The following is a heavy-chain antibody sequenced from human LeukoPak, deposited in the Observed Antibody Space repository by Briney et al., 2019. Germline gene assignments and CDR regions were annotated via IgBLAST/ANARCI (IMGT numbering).Heavy chain of an antibody. CDR1: GGTFSSYA. CDR2: IIPILGIA. CDR3: ARGSWYSAAALGY. Sequence: SVKVSSKAYGGTFSSYAISWVRQAPGQGLEWMGRIIPILGIANYAQKFQGRVTITTDESTSTAYMELSSLRSEDTAVYYCARGSWYSAAALGYWGQGTLVTVSS. J-gene: IGHJ4*02. V-gene: IGHV1-69*04. D-gene: IGHD6-13*01.